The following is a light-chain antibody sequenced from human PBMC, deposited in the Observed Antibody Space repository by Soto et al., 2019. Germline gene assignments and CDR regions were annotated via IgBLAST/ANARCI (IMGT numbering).Light chain of an antibody. J-gene: IGLJ1*01. CDR1: TRDTAGYNY. V-gene: IGLV2-14*01. CDR2: QVT. Sequence: QSVLTQPASVSGSLGQSITISCTGTTRDTAGYNYISWYQQLPGKAPKLMIYQVTIRPSGISNRFSGSKSGNTASLTISWLQAEDEADYYCTSFSSSTSLYVFGTGTKVTVL. CDR3: TSFSSSTSLYV.